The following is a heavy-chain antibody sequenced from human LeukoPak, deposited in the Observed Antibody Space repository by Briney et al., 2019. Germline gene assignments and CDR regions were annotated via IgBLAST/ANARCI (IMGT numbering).Heavy chain of an antibody. V-gene: IGHV4-59*01. CDR2: IYYSGST. CDR3: ARTMFYYDSSGYYYGYHYYMDV. Sequence: SETLSLTCTVSGGSINSYYWSWIRQPPGQGLEWIGHIYYSGSTNYNPSLKSRVTISVDTSKNQFSLKLSSVTAADTAVYYCARTMFYYDSSGYYYGYHYYMDVWGKGTTVSIPS. D-gene: IGHD3-22*01. CDR1: GGSINSYY. J-gene: IGHJ6*03.